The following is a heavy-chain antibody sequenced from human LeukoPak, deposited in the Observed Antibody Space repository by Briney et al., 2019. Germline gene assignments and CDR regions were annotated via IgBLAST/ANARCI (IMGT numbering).Heavy chain of an antibody. CDR2: INHSGST. D-gene: IGHD5-12*01. CDR3: ARQGLAGYSGYRY. V-gene: IGHV4-34*01. Sequence: SETLPITCAVYGVSFSGYYWSWIRQPPGKGLEWIGEINHSGSTNYNPSLKSRVTISVDTSKNQFSLKLSSVTAADTAVYYCARQGLAGYSGYRYWGQGTLVTVSS. CDR1: GVSFSGYY. J-gene: IGHJ4*02.